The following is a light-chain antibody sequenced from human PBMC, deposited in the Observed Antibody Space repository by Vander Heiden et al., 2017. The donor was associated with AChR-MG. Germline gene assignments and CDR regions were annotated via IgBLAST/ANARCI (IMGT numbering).Light chain of an antibody. CDR2: SND. CDR3: ATWDGSLSVWL. J-gene: IGLJ3*02. V-gene: IGLV1-44*01. CDR1: RSNIGSEN. Sequence: QSVLTQPPSASGTPGQTVTIPCSGGRSNIGSENLGWYQQLPGTAPTLLIYSNDQRPSGVPDRFSGSKSDTSASLAISGLQSEDEADYFCATWDGSLSVWLFGGGTKLTVL.